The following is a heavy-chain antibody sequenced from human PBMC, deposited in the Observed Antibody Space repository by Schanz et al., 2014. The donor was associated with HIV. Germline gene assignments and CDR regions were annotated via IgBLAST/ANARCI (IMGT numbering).Heavy chain of an antibody. D-gene: IGHD3-10*01. Sequence: QMQLVQSGAEVKKPGSSVKVSCKASGGSFSSSTISWVRQAPGQGLEWMGIINPSGGGTRYAQKFQGRVTMTRDTSTSTVYMELSSLRSEDTAMYYCAANNYYGSGSSSAWGQGTLVTVSS. CDR3: AANNYYGSGSSSA. V-gene: IGHV1-46*01. CDR1: GGSFSSST. CDR2: INPSGGGT. J-gene: IGHJ5*02.